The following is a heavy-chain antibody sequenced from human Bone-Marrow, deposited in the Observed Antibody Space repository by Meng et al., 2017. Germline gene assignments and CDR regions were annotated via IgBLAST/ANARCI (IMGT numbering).Heavy chain of an antibody. CDR3: ARVGPIVVVPAARQYYHYYGLDV. CDR2: IGSSGNPI. Sequence: SLMIPCTASGFSFNTYDMNWVRQVPGKGLEWVSYIGSSGNPIHYADSVKGRFTISRDDAKNSLFLQMNSLRAEDTALYYWARVGPIVVVPAARQYYHYYGLDVWGQGTTVTVSS. J-gene: IGHJ6*02. CDR1: GFSFNTYD. V-gene: IGHV3-48*03. D-gene: IGHD2-2*01.